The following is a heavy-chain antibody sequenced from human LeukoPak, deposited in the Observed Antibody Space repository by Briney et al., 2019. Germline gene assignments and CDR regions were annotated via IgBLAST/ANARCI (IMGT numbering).Heavy chain of an antibody. D-gene: IGHD2-2*01. V-gene: IGHV4-59*08. J-gene: IGHJ3*02. CDR3: ARVGSEGIVVPAAGAFDI. Sequence: SETLSLTCTVSGGSISSYYWSWIRQPPGKGLEWIGYIYYSGSTNYNPSLKSRVTISVDTSKNQFSLKLSSVSAADTAVYYCARVGSEGIVVPAAGAFDIWGQGTMVTVSS. CDR1: GGSISSYY. CDR2: IYYSGST.